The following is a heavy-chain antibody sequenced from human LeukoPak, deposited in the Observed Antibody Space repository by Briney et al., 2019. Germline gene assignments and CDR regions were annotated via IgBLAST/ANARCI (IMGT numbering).Heavy chain of an antibody. J-gene: IGHJ4*02. CDR2: INHSGST. D-gene: IGHD5-12*01. Sequence: SETLSLTCAVYGGSFSGYYWSWIRQPPGKGLEWIGEINHSGSTNYNPSLKSRVTISVDTSKNQFSLKLSSVTAADTAVYYCARGRYSGYRYDYWGQGTLVTVSS. CDR3: ARGRYSGYRYDY. CDR1: GGSFSGYY. V-gene: IGHV4-34*01.